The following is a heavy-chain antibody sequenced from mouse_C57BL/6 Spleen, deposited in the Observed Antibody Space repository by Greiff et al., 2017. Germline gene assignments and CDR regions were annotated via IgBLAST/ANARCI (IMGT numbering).Heavy chain of an antibody. J-gene: IGHJ4*01. CDR3: ARSNYYGSSYDAMDY. V-gene: IGHV1-58*01. D-gene: IGHD1-1*01. CDR1: GYTFTSYG. CDR2: MYIGDGYT. Sequence: EVQLVESGAELVRPGSSVKMSCKTSGYTFTSYGINWVKQRPGQGLEWIGYMYIGDGYTEYNEKFKGKATLTSDTSSSTSYMQLSSLTSEDSAIYFCARSNYYGSSYDAMDYWGQGTSVTVSS.